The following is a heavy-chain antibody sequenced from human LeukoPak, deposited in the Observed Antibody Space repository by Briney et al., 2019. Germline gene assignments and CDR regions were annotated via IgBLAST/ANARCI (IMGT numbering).Heavy chain of an antibody. J-gene: IGHJ5*02. D-gene: IGHD3-10*01. V-gene: IGHV4-39*01. CDR2: IYYSGST. CDR1: GGSISSNSYY. CDR3: ARNRYYYGSGSYGVPNWFDP. Sequence: SETLSLTCTVSGGSISSNSYYWGWIRQPPGKGLQWIGSIYYSGSTYYNPSLKSRVTISVDTSKNQFSLKLSSVTAADTAVYYCARNRYYYGSGSYGVPNWFDPWGQGTLVTVSS.